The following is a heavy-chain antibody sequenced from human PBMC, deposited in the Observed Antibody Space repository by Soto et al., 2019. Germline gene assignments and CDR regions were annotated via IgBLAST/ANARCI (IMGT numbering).Heavy chain of an antibody. CDR2: TTEDEKSI. Sequence: QVQLVESGGGVVQPGGSLRLSCAASGFAFNRHVMHWVRQAPGKGLEWGAVTTEDEKSINYAASVQGRFTISRDNSRNTLFLQMNSLRVEDKAVYFCTRLGGGNGRCDYFDYWGQGALETDSS. V-gene: IGHV3-30*19. CDR1: GFAFNRHV. J-gene: IGHJ4*02. CDR3: TRLGGGNGRCDYFDY. D-gene: IGHD2-8*01.